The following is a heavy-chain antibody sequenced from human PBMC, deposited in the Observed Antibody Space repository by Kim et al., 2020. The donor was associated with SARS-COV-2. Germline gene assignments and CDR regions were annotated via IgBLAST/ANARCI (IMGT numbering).Heavy chain of an antibody. V-gene: IGHV5-10-1*01. J-gene: IGHJ2*01. CDR3: ALNILLRPYSSAWYTDFDL. CDR2: IDPSDSYT. CDR1: GYSFTSYW. Sequence: GESLKISCKGSGYSFTSYWISWVRQMPGKGLEWMGRIDPSDSYTNYSPSFQGHVTISADKSISTAYLQWSSLKASDTAMYYCALNILLRPYSSAWYTDFDLWGRGTLVTVSS. D-gene: IGHD6-19*01.